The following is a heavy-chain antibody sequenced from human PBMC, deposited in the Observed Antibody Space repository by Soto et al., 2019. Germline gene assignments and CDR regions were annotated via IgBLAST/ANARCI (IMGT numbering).Heavy chain of an antibody. CDR3: ARDGGSSSSVGYYYYGMDV. CDR2: IWYDGSNK. V-gene: IGHV3-33*01. D-gene: IGHD6-6*01. Sequence: QVQLVESGGGVVQPGRSLRLSCAASGFTFSSYGMHWVRQAPGKGLEWVAVIWYDGSNKYYADSVKGRFTISRDNSKNTLYLQMNSLRAEDTAVYYCARDGGSSSSVGYYYYGMDVWGQGTTVTVSS. J-gene: IGHJ6*02. CDR1: GFTFSSYG.